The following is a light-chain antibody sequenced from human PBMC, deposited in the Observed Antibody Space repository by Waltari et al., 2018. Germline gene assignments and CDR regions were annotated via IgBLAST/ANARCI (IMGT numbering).Light chain of an antibody. CDR2: GNS. CDR3: QSYDSSLSGSGV. Sequence: QSVLTQPPSVSGAPGQRVTISCTGSSSNIGAGYDVHWYQQLPGTAPKRLIFGNSIRPSGVPDRFSGSKSGTSASLAITGLQAEDEADYYCQSYDSSLSGSGVFGGGTKLTVL. J-gene: IGLJ2*01. V-gene: IGLV1-40*01. CDR1: SSNIGAGYD.